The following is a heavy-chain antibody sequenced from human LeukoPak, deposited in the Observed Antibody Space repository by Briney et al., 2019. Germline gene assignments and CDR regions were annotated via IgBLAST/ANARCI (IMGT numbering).Heavy chain of an antibody. CDR3: AKGGRSDIKYGMDV. J-gene: IGHJ6*02. CDR2: ISGIGDGST. CDR1: GFTFSNYA. Sequence: PGGSLRLSCAASGFTFSNYAMNWVRQAPGKGLEWVSVISGIGDGSTDYADSVKGRFSISRDNSKNSLYLQMNSLRAEDTAVYYCAKGGRSDIKYGMDVWGQGTTVTVSS. V-gene: IGHV3-23*01. D-gene: IGHD3-3*01.